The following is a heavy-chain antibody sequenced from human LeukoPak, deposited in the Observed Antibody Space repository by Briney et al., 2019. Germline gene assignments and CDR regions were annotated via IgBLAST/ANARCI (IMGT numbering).Heavy chain of an antibody. V-gene: IGHV1-69*13. CDR1: GGTFSRYA. Sequence: SVKVSCKASGGTFSRYAISWERQAPGQGLEWMGGIIPIFGTANYAQKFQGRVTITADESTSTAYMELSSLRSEDTAVYYCARTDCSSTSCYEAGQGAFDIWGQGTMVTVSS. D-gene: IGHD2-2*01. CDR2: IIPIFGTA. CDR3: ARTDCSSTSCYEAGQGAFDI. J-gene: IGHJ3*02.